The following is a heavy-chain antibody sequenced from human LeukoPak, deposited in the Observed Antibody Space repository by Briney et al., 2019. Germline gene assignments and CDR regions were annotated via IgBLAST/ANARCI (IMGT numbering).Heavy chain of an antibody. CDR2: IYSSGST. CDR3: ARGIRGVIITTNYYNMDV. Sequence: PSEPLSLTCTVSGGSISSSDYCWGWIRQPPGKGLEWIGSIYSSGSTYYNPSLKSRVTIFVDTSNNQFSLRLSSVTAADTAVYWCARGIRGVIITTNYYNMDVWGPGTTVTVS. CDR1: GGSISSSDYC. D-gene: IGHD3-10*01. V-gene: IGHV4-39*01. J-gene: IGHJ6*03.